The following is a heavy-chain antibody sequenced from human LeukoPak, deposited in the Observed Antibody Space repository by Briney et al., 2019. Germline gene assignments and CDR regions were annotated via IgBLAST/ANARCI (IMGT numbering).Heavy chain of an antibody. CDR3: ARGARGYYYYGMDV. V-gene: IGHV4-61*02. J-gene: IGHJ6*02. Sequence: SETLSLTCTVSGRSISSGSYYWRWVRQPAGKGLEWIGRIYTSGSTNYNPSLKSRVTISVDTSKNQFSLKLSSVTAADPAVYYCARGARGYYYYGMDVWGQGTTVTVSS. D-gene: IGHD3-10*01. CDR2: IYTSGST. CDR1: GRSISSGSYY.